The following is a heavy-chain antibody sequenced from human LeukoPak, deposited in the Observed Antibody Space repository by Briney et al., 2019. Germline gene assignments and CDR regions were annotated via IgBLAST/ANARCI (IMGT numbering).Heavy chain of an antibody. J-gene: IGHJ4*02. CDR3: ARVYCSGGSCYFDY. V-gene: IGHV3-7*01. D-gene: IGHD2-15*01. CDR1: GFTFSSYW. CDR2: INHNGNVN. Sequence: GGSLRLSCAASGFTFSSYWMNWARQAPGKGLEWVASINHNGNVNYYVDSVKGRFTISRDNAKNSLYLQMNSLRAEDTAVYYCARVYCSGGSCYFDYWGQGTLVTVSS.